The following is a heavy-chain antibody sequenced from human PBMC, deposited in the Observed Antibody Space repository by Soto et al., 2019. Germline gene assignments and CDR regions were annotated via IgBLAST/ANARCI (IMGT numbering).Heavy chain of an antibody. J-gene: IGHJ4*02. CDR3: ARVTYSSGFLFYLDC. CDR2: INANGGDT. Sequence: SVKVSCNASGYTFTYYHVHWVRQAPGQGREGMGIINANGGDTSDAQKFQGRVTMTRDTSTSTVYLEISSLRSEDTALYYCARVTYSSGFLFYLDCWGQGTLVIVSS. V-gene: IGHV1-46*01. D-gene: IGHD5-18*01. CDR1: GYTFTYYH.